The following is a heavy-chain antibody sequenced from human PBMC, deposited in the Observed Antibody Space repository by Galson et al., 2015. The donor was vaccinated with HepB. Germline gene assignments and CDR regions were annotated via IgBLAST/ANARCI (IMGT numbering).Heavy chain of an antibody. CDR3: VKGGAPDLYYYDSSGFYFRYGAFDV. D-gene: IGHD3-22*01. CDR2: ISWNSVNI. Sequence: SLRLSCAASGFTFDDYAMYWVRQDPGKGLEWVSGISWNSVNIAYADSVKGRFTVSRDNAKKFLYLQMESPRHEDTALYYCVKGGAPDLYYYDSSGFYFRYGAFDVWGRGTMVTVSS. CDR1: GFTFDDYA. J-gene: IGHJ3*01. V-gene: IGHV3-9*01.